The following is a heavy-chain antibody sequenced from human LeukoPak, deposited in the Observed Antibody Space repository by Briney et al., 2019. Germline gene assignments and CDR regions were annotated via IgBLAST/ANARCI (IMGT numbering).Heavy chain of an antibody. D-gene: IGHD1-14*01. CDR1: GFTFDDYA. CDR3: AKDPTTTGMGYFDY. Sequence: SGGSLRLSCAASGFTFDDYAMHWVRQAPGKGLEWVSLISWDGGSTYYADSVKGRFTNSRDNSKNSLYLQMNSLRAEDTALYYCAKDPTTTGMGYFDYWGQGTLVTVSS. J-gene: IGHJ4*02. V-gene: IGHV3-43D*03. CDR2: ISWDGGST.